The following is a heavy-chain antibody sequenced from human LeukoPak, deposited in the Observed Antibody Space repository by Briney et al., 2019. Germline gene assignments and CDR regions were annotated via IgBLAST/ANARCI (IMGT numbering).Heavy chain of an antibody. J-gene: IGHJ3*01. V-gene: IGHV3-30*18. D-gene: IGHD5-18*01. CDR1: GFTFSSYG. CDR2: ISYDESKK. Sequence: GGSLRLSCAASGFTFSSYGMHWVRQAPGKGLEWVVVISYDESKKYYADSVKGRFTISRDNSKNTLYLQMNSLRAEDTAVYYCAKEYSSIVALDFWGQGAMVTVSS. CDR3: AKEYSSIVALDF.